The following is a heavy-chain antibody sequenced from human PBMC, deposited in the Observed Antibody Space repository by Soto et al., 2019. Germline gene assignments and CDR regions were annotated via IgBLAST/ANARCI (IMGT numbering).Heavy chain of an antibody. Sequence: ASVKVSCKASGYTFTSYAMHWVRQAPGQRLEWMGWINAGNGNTKYSQKFQGRVTITRDTSASTAYMELGSLRSEDTAVYYCAYGRYYYYYMDVWGKGTTVTVSS. CDR2: INAGNGNT. CDR3: AYGRYYYYYMDV. CDR1: GYTFTSYA. D-gene: IGHD4-17*01. V-gene: IGHV1-3*01. J-gene: IGHJ6*03.